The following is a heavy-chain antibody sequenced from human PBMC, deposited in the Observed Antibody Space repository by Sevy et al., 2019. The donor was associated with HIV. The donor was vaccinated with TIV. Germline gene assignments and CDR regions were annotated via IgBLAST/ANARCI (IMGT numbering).Heavy chain of an antibody. CDR2: ISYSSFYK. CDR3: ARDEGSSGFDVFDI. J-gene: IGHJ3*02. CDR1: GFSVRDNS. D-gene: IGHD3-22*01. Sequence: GGYLRLSCAASGFSVRDNSMSWVRQAPGKGLEWVSSISYSSFYKYYADSVKGRFTISRDNAKNSLYLQMNSLRADDAAVYYCARDEGSSGFDVFDIWGQGTMVTVSS. V-gene: IGHV3-21*01.